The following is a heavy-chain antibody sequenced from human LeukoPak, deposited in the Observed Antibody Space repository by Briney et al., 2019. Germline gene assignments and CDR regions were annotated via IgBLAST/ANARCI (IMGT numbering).Heavy chain of an antibody. J-gene: IGHJ4*02. V-gene: IGHV3-21*01. CDR1: GFTFSSYS. D-gene: IGHD6-13*01. Sequence: PGGSLRLSCAASGFTFSSYSMNWVRQAPGKGLEWVSSISSSSSYIYYADSVKGRFTISRDNSKNTLYLQMNSLRAEDTAVYYCAKDAGMYSSSWSDYWGQGTLVTVSS. CDR2: ISSSSSYI. CDR3: AKDAGMYSSSWSDY.